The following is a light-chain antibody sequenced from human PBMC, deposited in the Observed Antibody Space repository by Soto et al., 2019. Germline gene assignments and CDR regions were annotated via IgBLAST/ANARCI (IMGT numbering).Light chain of an antibody. CDR2: EVS. CDR3: CSYAGSSTFV. V-gene: IGLV2-23*02. CDR1: SSDVGSYNL. J-gene: IGLJ1*01. Sequence: QSALTQPASLSGSPGQSITISCTGTSSDVGSYNLVSWYQQHPGKAPKLIIYEVSKQPSGVSNLFSGSKSGNTASLTISGLQAEDEADYYCCSYAGSSTFVFGTGTKLTVL.